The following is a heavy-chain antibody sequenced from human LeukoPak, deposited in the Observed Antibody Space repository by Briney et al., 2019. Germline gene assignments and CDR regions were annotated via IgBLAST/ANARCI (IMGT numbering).Heavy chain of an antibody. J-gene: IGHJ4*02. V-gene: IGHV3-11*06. CDR3: TRGSDGYYYDFDY. D-gene: IGHD3-22*01. CDR2: ISTSSSYT. Sequence: GGSLRLSCAASGFTFSDYYMTWIRQAPGKGLEWVSYISTSSSYTKYADSVKGRFTISRDNAKNSLYLQMNSLRAEDTAVYYCTRGSDGYYYDFDYWGQGTLVTVSS. CDR1: GFTFSDYY.